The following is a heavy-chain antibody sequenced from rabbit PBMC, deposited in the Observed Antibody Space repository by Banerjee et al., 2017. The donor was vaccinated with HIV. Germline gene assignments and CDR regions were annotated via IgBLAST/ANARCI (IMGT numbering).Heavy chain of an antibody. CDR1: GVDFSGYYY. J-gene: IGHJ4*01. CDR3: VRVVAGVYFNL. CDR2: IYTFSGST. V-gene: IGHV1S43*01. D-gene: IGHD4-1*01. Sequence: QQQLEESGGGLVKPGGTLTLTCKASGVDFSGYYYMCWVRQAPGKGLEWIACIYTFSGSTWYASWVNGRFTISSNTSLNTVDLKMTSLTAADTATYFCVRVVAGVYFNLWGPGTLVTVS.